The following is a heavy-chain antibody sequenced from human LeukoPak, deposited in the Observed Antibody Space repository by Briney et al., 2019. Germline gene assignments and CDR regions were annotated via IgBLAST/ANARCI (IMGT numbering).Heavy chain of an antibody. V-gene: IGHV3-23*01. CDR3: AKGVGSNWYDAFDI. CDR1: GFTFSSYA. Sequence: GGSLRLSCAASGFTFSSYAMSWVRQAPGKGLKWVSGISGGGSTYYADSVKGRFTISRDNSKNTLYLQMNSLRAEDTAAYYCAKGVGSNWYDAFDIWGQGTMVTVSS. D-gene: IGHD6-13*01. J-gene: IGHJ3*02. CDR2: ISGGGST.